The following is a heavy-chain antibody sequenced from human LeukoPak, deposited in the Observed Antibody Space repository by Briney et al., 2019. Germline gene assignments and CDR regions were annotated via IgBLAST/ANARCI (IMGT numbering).Heavy chain of an antibody. D-gene: IGHD3-10*01. CDR1: GFTFSSYW. CDR2: IKQDGSEK. J-gene: IGHJ6*02. CDR3: ARDRAGINYYYYGMDV. V-gene: IGHV3-7*01. Sequence: GGSLRLSCAASGFTFSSYWMSWVRQAPGKGLEWVANIKQDGSEKYYVDSVKGRFTISRDNAKNSLYLQMNSLRAEDTAVYYCARDRAGINYYYYGMDVWGQGTTVTVSS.